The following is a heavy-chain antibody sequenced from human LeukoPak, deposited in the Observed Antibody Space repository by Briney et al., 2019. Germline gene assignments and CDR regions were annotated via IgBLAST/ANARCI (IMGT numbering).Heavy chain of an antibody. CDR1: GVSFSGYY. CDR3: ARAAEIITIFGVVSSPSFDY. CDR2: INHSGST. J-gene: IGHJ4*02. V-gene: IGHV4-34*01. Sequence: SETLSLTCAVYGVSFSGYYWSWLRHPPGKGLEWIGEINHSGSTNYNPSLKSRVTISVDTSKNQFSLKLSSVTAADTAVYYCARAAEIITIFGVVSSPSFDYWGQGTLVTVSS. D-gene: IGHD3-3*01.